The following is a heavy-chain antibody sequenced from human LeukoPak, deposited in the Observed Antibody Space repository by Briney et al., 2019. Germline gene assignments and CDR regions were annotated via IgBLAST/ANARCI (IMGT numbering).Heavy chain of an antibody. D-gene: IGHD3-3*01. J-gene: IGHJ4*02. Sequence: PRGSPRLSCAASGFTFSGYSMNWVRQAPGKGLEWVSYISSSSNKIYYADSVKGRFITSRDNAKNSLYLQMNSLRDEDTAVYYCARSDLRFLELLDYWGQGTLVTVSS. V-gene: IGHV3-48*02. CDR2: ISSSSNKI. CDR1: GFTFSGYS. CDR3: ARSDLRFLELLDY.